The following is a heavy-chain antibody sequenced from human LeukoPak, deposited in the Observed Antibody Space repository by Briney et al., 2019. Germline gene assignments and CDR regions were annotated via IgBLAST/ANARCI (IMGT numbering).Heavy chain of an antibody. CDR3: ARGKELTRGRKQTRGKWFYMDV. CDR2: IYYSGST. J-gene: IGHJ6*03. CDR1: GGSISSSSYY. Sequence: PSETLSLTCTVSGGSISSSSYYWGWIRQPPGKGLEWIGSIYYSGSTYYNPSLKSRVTISVDTSKNQFSLKLSSVTAADTAVYYCARGKELTRGRKQTRGKWFYMDVWGKGTTVTVSS. V-gene: IGHV4-39*07. D-gene: IGHD2-8*01.